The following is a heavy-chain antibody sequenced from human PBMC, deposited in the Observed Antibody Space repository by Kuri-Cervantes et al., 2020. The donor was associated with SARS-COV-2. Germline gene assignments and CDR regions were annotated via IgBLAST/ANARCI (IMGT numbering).Heavy chain of an antibody. CDR1: GGSFSGYY. Sequence: GSLRLSCAVYGGSFSGYYWSWIRQPPGKGLEWIGEINHSGSTYYNPSLKSRVTISVDTSKNQFSLKLSSVTAADTAVYYCARFPTHLTMIVFGAFDIWGQGTMVTVSS. V-gene: IGHV4-34*01. J-gene: IGHJ3*02. CDR2: INHSGST. D-gene: IGHD3-22*01. CDR3: ARFPTHLTMIVFGAFDI.